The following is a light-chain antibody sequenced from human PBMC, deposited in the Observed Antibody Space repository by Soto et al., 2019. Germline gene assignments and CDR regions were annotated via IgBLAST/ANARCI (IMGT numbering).Light chain of an antibody. CDR3: SAWDDSLNGLV. V-gene: IGLV1-44*01. CDR2: SNN. J-gene: IGLJ1*01. CDR1: TYNIGINT. Sequence: QSVLTQPPSASGAPGQRVTISCSGSTYNIGINTVYWYQQVPGTAPKLLIYSNNQRPSGVPDRFSGSKSGSSASLAISGLQSEDEADYYCSAWDDSLNGLVFGAGTKLTVL.